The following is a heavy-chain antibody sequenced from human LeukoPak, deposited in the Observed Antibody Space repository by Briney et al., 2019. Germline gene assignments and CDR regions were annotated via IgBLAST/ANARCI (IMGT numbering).Heavy chain of an antibody. CDR3: ARGPTRYYFDC. Sequence: SETLSLTCAVYGGSFSGYYWSWIRQPPGKGLEWIGEINHSGTTNYNPSLESRVTISVDTSKNQFSLGLSSVTAADTAVYYCARGPTRYYFDCWGQGTLVTVSS. CDR2: INHSGTT. D-gene: IGHD4-17*01. J-gene: IGHJ4*02. CDR1: GGSFSGYY. V-gene: IGHV4-34*01.